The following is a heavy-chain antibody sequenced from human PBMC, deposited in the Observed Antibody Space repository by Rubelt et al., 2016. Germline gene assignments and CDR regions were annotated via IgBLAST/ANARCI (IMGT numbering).Heavy chain of an antibody. V-gene: IGHV3-33*01. J-gene: IGHJ4*02. CDR3: ARDRARGTAGFWAADY. D-gene: IGHD3-3*01. Sequence: VQLLESGGGLVQPGRSLRLSCAASGFTFSSYGMHWVRQAPGKGLEWVAVIWYDGSNKYYADSGKGRFTISRDNSKNTLYLQMNSLRPEETDGYYCARDRARGTAGFWAADYWGQGTLVIVSS. CDR2: IWYDGSNK. CDR1: GFTFSSYG.